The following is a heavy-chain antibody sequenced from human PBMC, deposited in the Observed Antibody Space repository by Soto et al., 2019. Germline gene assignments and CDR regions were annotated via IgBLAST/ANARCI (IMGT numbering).Heavy chain of an antibody. CDR1: GYTFTSYA. J-gene: IGHJ5*01. V-gene: IGHV1-3*01. CDR3: ARDYYSGSGSYDS. D-gene: IGHD3-10*01. CDR2: INAGNGNT. Sequence: ASVKVSCNPSGYTFTSYAMHSVRQAPGQRLEWMRWINAGNGNTKYSQKCQGRVTITRDTSASTAYMALSSLRSEDTAVYYCARDYYSGSGSYDSWGQGALVT.